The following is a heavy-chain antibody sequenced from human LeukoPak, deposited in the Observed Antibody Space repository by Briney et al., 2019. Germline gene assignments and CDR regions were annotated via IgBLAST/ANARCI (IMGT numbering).Heavy chain of an antibody. J-gene: IGHJ5*02. D-gene: IGHD4-17*01. V-gene: IGHV1-18*01. CDR2: ISGYNGNT. CDR3: VRDHGDYEGWFDP. CDR1: GYTFTRNG. Sequence: ASVKVSCKASGYTFTRNGICWVRQAPGQGLEWMGWISGYNGNTKYAQKFQGRVTMTTDTSTSTAYMELRSLRSDDTAVYYCVRDHGDYEGWFDPWGQGTLVTVSS.